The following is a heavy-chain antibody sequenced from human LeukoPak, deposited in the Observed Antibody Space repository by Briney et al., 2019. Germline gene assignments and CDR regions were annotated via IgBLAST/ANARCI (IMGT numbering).Heavy chain of an antibody. Sequence: ASVKVSCKASGYTFTSNGINWVRQAPGQGLEWMGWISAYNGNTKYAQKFRDRLTMTTDTSTSTAYMELRRLRSDDTAVYYCARDLTTFGFSPDAFDLWGQGTMVTVSS. CDR3: ARDLTTFGFSPDAFDL. CDR2: ISAYNGNT. J-gene: IGHJ3*01. CDR1: GYTFTSNG. V-gene: IGHV1-18*01. D-gene: IGHD3-3*01.